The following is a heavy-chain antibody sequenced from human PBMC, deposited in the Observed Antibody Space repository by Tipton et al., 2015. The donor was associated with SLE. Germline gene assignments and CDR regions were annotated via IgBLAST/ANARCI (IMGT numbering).Heavy chain of an antibody. V-gene: IGHV4-34*01. J-gene: IGHJ4*02. Sequence: TLSLTCAVYDGSLSGYYWSWTRQSPGKGLEWIGETNHSGSTKYSSSLRSRVTISVDTFKNQFSLKLRSVTASDVAVYYCARGSYDLSPTGVSPNPRYFDYWGQGTLVTVSS. CDR3: ARGSYDLSPTGVSPNPRYFDY. CDR1: DGSLSGYY. D-gene: IGHD3-3*01. CDR2: TNHSGST.